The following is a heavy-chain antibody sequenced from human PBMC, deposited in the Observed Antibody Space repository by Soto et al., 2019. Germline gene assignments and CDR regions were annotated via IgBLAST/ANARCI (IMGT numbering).Heavy chain of an antibody. CDR3: ARDLAYGVRGVKAPYWYFDL. V-gene: IGHV4-31*03. J-gene: IGHJ2*01. CDR2: IYYSGST. Sequence: QVQLQESGPGLVKPSQTLSLTCTVSGGSISSGGYYWSWIRQHPGKGLEWIGYIYYSGSTYYNPSRKSRVTISVDTSKNQFSLKLSSVTAADTAVYYCARDLAYGVRGVKAPYWYFDLWGRGTLVTVSS. D-gene: IGHD3-10*01. CDR1: GGSISSGGYY.